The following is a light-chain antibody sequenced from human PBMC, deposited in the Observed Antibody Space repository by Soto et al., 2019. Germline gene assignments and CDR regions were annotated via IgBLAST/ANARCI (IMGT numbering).Light chain of an antibody. J-gene: IGKJ5*01. CDR1: QGINKW. V-gene: IGKV1-12*01. CDR2: AAV. CDR3: QQGNSFPIT. Sequence: DIQVTQSPSSVSASVGDRVTITCRASQGINKWLAWYQQKPGKAPRLLIAAAVNLQTGVPSRFSGSGSGTDFTLTISSLQSEDFATYYCQQGNSFPITFGQGTRLEIK.